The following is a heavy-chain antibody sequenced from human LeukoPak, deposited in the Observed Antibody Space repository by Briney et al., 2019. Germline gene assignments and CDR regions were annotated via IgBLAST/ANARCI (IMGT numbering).Heavy chain of an antibody. CDR3: AREGSSGYYDY. V-gene: IGHV4-39*07. J-gene: IGHJ4*02. Sequence: SSETLSLTCTVSGGSISSSSYYWGWIRQPPGKGLEWIGSIYYSGSTYYNPSLESRVTISVDTSKNQFSLKLSSVTAADTAVYYCAREGSSGYYDYWGQGTLVTVSS. CDR2: IYYSGST. CDR1: GGSISSSSYY. D-gene: IGHD3-22*01.